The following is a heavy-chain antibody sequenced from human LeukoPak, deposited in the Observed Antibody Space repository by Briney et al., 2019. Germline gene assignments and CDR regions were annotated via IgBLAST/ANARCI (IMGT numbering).Heavy chain of an antibody. CDR1: GYTFTSYG. CDR3: ARGRYCSSTSCYKVYYYYMDV. Sequence: ASVKVSCKASGYTFTSYGISWVRQAPGQGLEWMGWISTYNGNTNHAQKLQGRVTMTTDTSTSTAYMELRSLRSDDTAVYYCARGRYCSSTSCYKVYYYYMDVWGKGTTVTVSS. J-gene: IGHJ6*03. V-gene: IGHV1-18*01. CDR2: ISTYNGNT. D-gene: IGHD2-2*02.